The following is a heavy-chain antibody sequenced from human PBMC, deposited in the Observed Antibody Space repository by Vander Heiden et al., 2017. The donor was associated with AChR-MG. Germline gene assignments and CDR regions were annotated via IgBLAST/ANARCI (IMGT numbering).Heavy chain of an antibody. V-gene: IGHV1-8*01. CDR1: GYTSTSYD. CDR3: ARLVVPAWYQLLDGISYSWFDP. CDR2: MNPNSGNT. D-gene: IGHD2-2*01. Sequence: QVQLVQSGAEVKKPGASVKVSCKASGYTSTSYDINWVRQATGQGLEWMGWMNPNSGNTGYAQKFQGRVTMTRNTSISTAYMELSSLRSEDTAVYYCARLVVPAWYQLLDGISYSWFDPWGQGTLVTVSS. J-gene: IGHJ5*02.